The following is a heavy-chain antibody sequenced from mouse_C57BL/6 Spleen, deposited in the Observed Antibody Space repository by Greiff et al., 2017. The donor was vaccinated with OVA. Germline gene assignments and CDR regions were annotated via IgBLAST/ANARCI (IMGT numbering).Heavy chain of an antibody. Sequence: QVQLKESGAELVKPGASVKISCKASGYAFSSYWMNWVKQRPGKGLEWIGQIYPGDGDTNYNGKFKGKATLTADKSSSTAYMQLSSLTSEASAVYFCSKSLLTTVVGGAMDYWGQVTSVTVSS. D-gene: IGHD1-1*01. CDR1: GYAFSSYW. V-gene: IGHV1-80*01. CDR3: SKSLLTTVVGGAMDY. CDR2: IYPGDGDT. J-gene: IGHJ4*01.